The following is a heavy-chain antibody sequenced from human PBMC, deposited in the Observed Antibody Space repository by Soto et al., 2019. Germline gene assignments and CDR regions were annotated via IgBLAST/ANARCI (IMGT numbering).Heavy chain of an antibody. CDR1: GFTFSSYA. J-gene: IGHJ6*02. CDR2: ISYDGSNK. D-gene: IGHD2-2*01. V-gene: IGHV3-30-3*01. Sequence: QVQLVESGGDVVQPGRSLRLSCAASGFTFSSYAMHWVRQAPGKGLEWVAVISYDGSNKYYADSVKGRFTISRDNSKNTLYVQMNSLRAEDTAVYYCARDRGSKSYYYYGMDVWGQGTTVTVSS. CDR3: ARDRGSKSYYYYGMDV.